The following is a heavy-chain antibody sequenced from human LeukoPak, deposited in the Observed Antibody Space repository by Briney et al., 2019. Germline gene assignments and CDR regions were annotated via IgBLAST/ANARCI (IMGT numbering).Heavy chain of an antibody. D-gene: IGHD1-1*01. V-gene: IGHV3-74*01. Sequence: PGGSLRLSCAASGFTFNDYWMHWVRQAPGKGLLWVSRINTDGSSTDYAGSVKGRFTISRDNAKNTLYLQMDSLRAEDSAVYYCARRTVTGTYDYWGQGTLVTAS. CDR3: ARRTVTGTYDY. J-gene: IGHJ4*02. CDR1: GFTFNDYW. CDR2: INTDGSST.